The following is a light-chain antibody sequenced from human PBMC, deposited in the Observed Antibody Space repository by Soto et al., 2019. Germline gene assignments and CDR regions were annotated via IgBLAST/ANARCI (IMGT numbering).Light chain of an antibody. CDR3: CSYAGGSTLDV. CDR2: EGT. Sequence: QSALTQPASVSGSPGQSLTISCTGTSSDVGTYNLVSWYQQHPGKAPKLMIYEGTKRPSGVSNRFSGSKSGNTASLTISGLQAEDEADYYCCSYAGGSTLDVFGTGTKVTVL. V-gene: IGLV2-23*01. CDR1: SSDVGTYNL. J-gene: IGLJ1*01.